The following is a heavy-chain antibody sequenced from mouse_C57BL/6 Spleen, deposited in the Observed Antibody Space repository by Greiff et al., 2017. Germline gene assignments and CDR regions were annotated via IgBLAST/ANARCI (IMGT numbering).Heavy chain of an antibody. D-gene: IGHD3-2*02. V-gene: IGHV1-42*01. CDR3: ARKGSSGYLDY. J-gene: IGHJ2*01. Sequence: VHVKQSGPELVKPGASVKISCKASGYSFTGYYMNWVKQSPEKSLEWIGEINPSTGGTTYNQKFKAKATLTVDKSSSTAYMQLKSLTSEDSAVYYCARKGSSGYLDYWGQGTTLTVSS. CDR2: INPSTGGT. CDR1: GYSFTGYY.